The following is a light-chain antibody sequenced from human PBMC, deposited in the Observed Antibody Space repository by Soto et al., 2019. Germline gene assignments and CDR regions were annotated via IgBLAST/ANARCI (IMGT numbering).Light chain of an antibody. V-gene: IGKV1-39*01. CDR2: AAS. J-gene: IGKJ4*01. CDR3: QQTYSMLFT. CDR1: ESISNF. Sequence: DIQMTQSPSSLSASVGDRITISCRASESISNFLNWYQQKPGQAPKILIYAASTLQSGAPLRFTGSGSGTDFNLTISSLQPEDFATYFCQQTYSMLFTFGGGTKLEIK.